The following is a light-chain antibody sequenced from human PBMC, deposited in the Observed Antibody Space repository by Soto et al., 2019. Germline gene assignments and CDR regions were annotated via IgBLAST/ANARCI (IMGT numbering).Light chain of an antibody. J-gene: IGKJ1*01. CDR2: GAS. CDR1: QNVSSSY. V-gene: IGKV3-20*01. Sequence: EIVLTQSPCTLSLSPAERATLSCRASQNVSSSYLAWYQQKPGQAPRLLIYGASSRATGIPDRFSGSGSGTDFTLTISRLEPEDFAVYYCQQYGSSSWTFGQGTKVDIK. CDR3: QQYGSSSWT.